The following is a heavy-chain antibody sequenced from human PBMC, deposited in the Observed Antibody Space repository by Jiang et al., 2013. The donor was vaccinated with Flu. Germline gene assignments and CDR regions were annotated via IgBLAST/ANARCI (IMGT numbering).Heavy chain of an antibody. Sequence: QTLSLTCAISGDSVSSNSAAWNWIRQSPSRGLEWLGRTYYRSKWYNDYAVSVKSRITINPDTSKNQFSLQLNSVTPEDTAVYYCARDGRDVYDYVWGSYRYTGDWFDPWGQGTLVIVSS. CDR2: TYYRSKWYN. D-gene: IGHD3-16*02. CDR1: GDSVSSNSAA. CDR3: ARDGRDVYDYVWGSYRYTGDWFDP. J-gene: IGHJ5*02. V-gene: IGHV6-1*01.